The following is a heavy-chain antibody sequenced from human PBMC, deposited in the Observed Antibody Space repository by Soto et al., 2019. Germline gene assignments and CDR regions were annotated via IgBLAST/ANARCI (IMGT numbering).Heavy chain of an antibody. CDR3: ARSAYSRAHSYDY. CDR1: GGSLSGYY. Sequence: ETLSLTCSVYGGSLSGYYWSWIRQPPGKGLEWLGEINHSGSTNYNPSLKSRVTISVDTSKNQFSLRLSSVTAADTAAYYYARSAYSRAHSYDYWGQVTPVT. J-gene: IGHJ4*02. D-gene: IGHD6-13*01. CDR2: INHSGST. V-gene: IGHV4-34*01.